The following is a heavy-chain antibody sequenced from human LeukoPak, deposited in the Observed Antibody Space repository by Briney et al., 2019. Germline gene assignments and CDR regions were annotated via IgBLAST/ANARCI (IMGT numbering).Heavy chain of an antibody. CDR3: ARLATDLEWLLRGNYYYYYYMDV. V-gene: IGHV4-39*01. CDR2: INHRGST. Sequence: SETLSLTCTVSGGSISSSSYYWSWIRQPPGKGLEWIGEINHRGSTNYNPSLKSRVTVSLDTSKNQFSLKLSSVTAADTAVYYCARLATDLEWLLRGNYYYYYYMDVWGKGTTVTVSS. CDR1: GGSISSSSYY. D-gene: IGHD3-3*01. J-gene: IGHJ6*03.